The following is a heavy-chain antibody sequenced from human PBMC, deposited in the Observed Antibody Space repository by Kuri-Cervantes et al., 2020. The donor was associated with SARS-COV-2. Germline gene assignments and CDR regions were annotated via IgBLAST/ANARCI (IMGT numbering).Heavy chain of an antibody. V-gene: IGHV3-21*01. CDR1: ELTFNNYW. J-gene: IGHJ4*02. CDR3: ARSPGDGDYDPFDY. Sequence: GESLKISCEASELTFNNYWMHWVRQAPGKGLEWVSSISRSSVYISYADSLKGRFTISRDNAKNSLYLQMNSLRAEDTTVYYCARSPGDGDYDPFDYWGQGTLVTVSS. D-gene: IGHD4-17*01. CDR2: ISRSSVYI.